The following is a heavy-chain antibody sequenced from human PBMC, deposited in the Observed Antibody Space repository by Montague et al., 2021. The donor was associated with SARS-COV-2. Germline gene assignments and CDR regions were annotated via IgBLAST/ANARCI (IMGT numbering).Heavy chain of an antibody. D-gene: IGHD6-19*01. CDR1: GGSFRDYA. CDR3: AGRLPQYTSGWYFDQ. CDR2: LSYGGRP. V-gene: IGHV4-59*08. J-gene: IGHJ4*02. Sequence: SETLSLTCDFAGGSFRDYAWSWIRQPPGKRLEWIGYLSYGGRPIYNPSLESRVSISVDTSKNQFSLRLRSVIAADTAVYYCAGRLPQYTSGWYFDQWGQGTLVAVPS.